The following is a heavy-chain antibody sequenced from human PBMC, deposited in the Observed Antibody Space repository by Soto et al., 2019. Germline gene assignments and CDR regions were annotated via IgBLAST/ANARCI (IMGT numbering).Heavy chain of an antibody. Sequence: QVQLQESGPGLVKPSETLSLTCTVSRGAISSYYWTWIRQPPGKGLEWIGYIYNSGGTNYNPSLRSRFTIELDTSKHQFSLRLTSVTAADTAIYYCARRIQYYYGLDVWGQGTTVTVAS. CDR2: IYNSGGT. CDR3: ARRIQYYYGLDV. J-gene: IGHJ6*02. CDR1: RGAISSYY. V-gene: IGHV4-59*08. D-gene: IGHD5-18*01.